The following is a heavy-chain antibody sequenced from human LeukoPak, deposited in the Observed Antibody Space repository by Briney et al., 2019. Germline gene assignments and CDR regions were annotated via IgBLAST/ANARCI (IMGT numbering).Heavy chain of an antibody. CDR3: AATLPVRGDVFDY. D-gene: IGHD3-10*01. CDR1: GYTLTELS. J-gene: IGHJ4*02. V-gene: IGHV1-24*01. Sequence: ASVKVSCKVSGYTLTELSMHWVRQAPGNGLEWMGGFDPEDGETIYAQKFQGRVTMTEDTSTDTSYMELSRLRSEDTAVYYCAATLPVRGDVFDYSGQGTLVTVSS. CDR2: FDPEDGET.